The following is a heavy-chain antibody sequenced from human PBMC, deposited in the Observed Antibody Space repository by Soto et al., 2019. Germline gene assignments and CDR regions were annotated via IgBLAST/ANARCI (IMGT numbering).Heavy chain of an antibody. J-gene: IGHJ4*02. D-gene: IGHD3-16*01. Sequence: GESLKISCKGSGYTFTSNWIGWVRQMPGKGLERIGIIYPGDSETRYSPSFQGQVTISADKSINTAYLQWSSLKASDTAIYYCARTFGGHLYSIDFWGQGTLVTVSS. V-gene: IGHV5-51*03. CDR3: ARTFGGHLYSIDF. CDR1: GYTFTSNW. CDR2: IYPGDSET.